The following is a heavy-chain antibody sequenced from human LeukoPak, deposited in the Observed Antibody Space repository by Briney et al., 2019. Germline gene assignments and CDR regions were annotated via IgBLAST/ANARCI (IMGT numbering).Heavy chain of an antibody. J-gene: IGHJ5*02. CDR2: ISGSGGST. V-gene: IGHV3-23*01. CDR3: ATVTFGGVIASYNWFDP. Sequence: GGSLRLSCAASGFTFSSYAMSWVRQAPGKGLEWVSAISGSGGSTYYADSVKGRFTISRDNSKNTLYLQMNSLRAEDTAVYYCATVTFGGVIASYNWFDPWGQGTLVTVSS. D-gene: IGHD3-16*02. CDR1: GFTFSSYA.